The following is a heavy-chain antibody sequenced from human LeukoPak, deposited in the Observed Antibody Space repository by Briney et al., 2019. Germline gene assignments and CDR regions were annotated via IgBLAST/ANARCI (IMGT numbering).Heavy chain of an antibody. CDR1: GYSISSGYY. CDR2: IFHTGST. CDR3: ARSGTYQHSSSYDY. D-gene: IGHD6-13*01. J-gene: IGHJ4*02. V-gene: IGHV4-38-2*02. Sequence: PSETLSLTCTVSGYSISSGYYWAWIRQPPGKGLEWIGSIFHTGSTYHNPSLKSRVTISVDTSKNQFSLKLSSVTAADTAVYYCARSGTYQHSSSYDYWGQGTLVTVSS.